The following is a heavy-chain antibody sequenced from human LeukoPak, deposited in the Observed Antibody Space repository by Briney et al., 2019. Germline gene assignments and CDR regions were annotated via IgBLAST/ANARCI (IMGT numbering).Heavy chain of an antibody. CDR3: AKEGYCGGDCYREFDY. CDR1: GFTFSSYA. V-gene: IGHV3-23*01. CDR2: ISGSGGST. D-gene: IGHD2-21*02. Sequence: GGSLRLSCAASGFTFSSYAMSWVRQAPGKGLEWVSGISGSGGSTYYADSVKGRLTISRDNSKNTLYLQMNSLRAEDTAVYYCAKEGYCGGDCYREFDYWGQGTLVTVSS. J-gene: IGHJ4*02.